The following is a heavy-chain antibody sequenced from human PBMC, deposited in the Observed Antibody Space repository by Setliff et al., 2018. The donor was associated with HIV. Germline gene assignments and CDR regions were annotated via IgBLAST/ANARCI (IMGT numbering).Heavy chain of an antibody. Sequence: KVSCKASGDTFRSYAISWVRQAPGQGLEWMGRVIPIFATSNYTQKFQGRVTITADKSTRTAYMELSSLRSEYTAVYYCAMYGWDYYGSGTYPPLYYFDSWVQGTLVTVSS. D-gene: IGHD3-10*01. CDR2: VIPIFATS. J-gene: IGHJ4*01. CDR1: GDTFRSYA. CDR3: AMYGWDYYGSGTYPPLYYFDS. V-gene: IGHV1-69*06.